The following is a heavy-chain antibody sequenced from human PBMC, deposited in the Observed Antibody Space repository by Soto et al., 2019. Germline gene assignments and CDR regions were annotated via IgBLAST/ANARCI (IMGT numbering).Heavy chain of an antibody. Sequence: PGGSLRLSCAASGFTFSSYAMHWVRQAPGKGLEWVAVISYDGSNKYYADSVKGRFAISRDNSKNTLYLQMNSLRAEDTAVYYCAREGARTTLATYGMDVWGQGTTVTVSS. CDR2: ISYDGSNK. V-gene: IGHV3-30*09. CDR3: AREGARTTLATYGMDV. J-gene: IGHJ6*02. D-gene: IGHD3-16*01. CDR1: GFTFSSYA.